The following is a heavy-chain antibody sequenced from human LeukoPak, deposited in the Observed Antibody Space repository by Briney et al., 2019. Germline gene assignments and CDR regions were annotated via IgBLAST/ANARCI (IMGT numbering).Heavy chain of an antibody. CDR3: ARDLNTARFDY. J-gene: IGHJ4*02. V-gene: IGHV3-66*01. D-gene: IGHD5-18*01. Sequence: PGGSLRLSCVASGFAITSNYMNWVRQAPGKGLEWVSAIYGGGSPYYADSVKGRFTISRDTSKNTLYLQMNSLRAADTAVYYCARDLNTARFDYWGQGTLVTVSS. CDR2: IYGGGSP. CDR1: GFAITSNY.